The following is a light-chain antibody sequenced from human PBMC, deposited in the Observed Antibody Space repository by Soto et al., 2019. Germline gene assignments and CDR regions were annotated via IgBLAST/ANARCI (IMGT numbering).Light chain of an antibody. CDR1: SSDVGGYNY. J-gene: IGLJ1*01. V-gene: IGLV2-14*01. CDR3: SSYTSSSTLEV. Sequence: QSVLTQPASVSGSPGQSITISCTGTSSDVGGYNYVSWYQQHPGKAPKLMIYEVSNRPSGVSNRFPGSKSGNTASLTISGLQAEDEADYYCSSYTSSSTLEVFGTGTKVTVL. CDR2: EVS.